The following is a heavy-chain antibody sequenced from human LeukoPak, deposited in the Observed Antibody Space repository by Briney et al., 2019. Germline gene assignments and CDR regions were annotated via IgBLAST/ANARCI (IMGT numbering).Heavy chain of an antibody. CDR3: ARATSDDILTGYYPS. J-gene: IGHJ5*02. V-gene: IGHV3-21*01. Sequence: GGSLRLSCAASRFTISYSTLNWVRQAPGKGLEWVSSISSSSSYIYYADSVKGRFTISRDNAKNSLHLQMNSLRAEDTAVYYCARATSDDILTGYYPSWGQGTLVTVSS. D-gene: IGHD3-9*01. CDR1: RFTISYST. CDR2: ISSSSSYI.